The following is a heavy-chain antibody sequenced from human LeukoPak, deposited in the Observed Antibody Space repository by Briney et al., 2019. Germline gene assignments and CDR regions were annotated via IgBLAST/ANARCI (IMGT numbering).Heavy chain of an antibody. J-gene: IGHJ6*04. D-gene: IGHD3-10*02. Sequence: GGSLRLSCAASGFTFSSYEMDWVHQAPGKGLEWVSYISSSGSTIYYADSVKGRFTISRDNAKNSLYLQMNSLRAEDTAVYYCAELGITMIGGVWGKGTTVTISS. CDR3: AELGITMIGGV. V-gene: IGHV3-48*03. CDR1: GFTFSSYE. CDR2: ISSSGSTI.